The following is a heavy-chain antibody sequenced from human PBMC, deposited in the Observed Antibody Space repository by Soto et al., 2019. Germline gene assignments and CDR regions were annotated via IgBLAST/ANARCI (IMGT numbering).Heavy chain of an antibody. V-gene: IGHV3-30*18. D-gene: IGHD6-13*01. CDR1: GFTFSSYG. Sequence: QVQLVESGGGVVQPGRSLRLSCAASGFTFSSYGMHWVRQAPGKGLEWVAVMSPDGSSKFYADSVKGRFTISRDNSKNTLYLQMNRLSAEDTAVYYCAKGVRGYPVDPGGQGTLV. J-gene: IGHJ5*02. CDR3: AKGVRGYPVDP. CDR2: MSPDGSSK.